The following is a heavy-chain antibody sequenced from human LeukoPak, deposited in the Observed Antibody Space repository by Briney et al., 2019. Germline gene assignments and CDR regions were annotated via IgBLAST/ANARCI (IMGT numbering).Heavy chain of an antibody. CDR1: GFTFSNSA. J-gene: IGHJ2*01. Sequence: PGGSLRLSCAASGFTFSNSAMYWVRQAPGKGLEYVSVISTDGSRIYYADSVKGRFTISRDNSKNTLYLQMGSLRAEDTALYYCVKSGNTSGSYWYFDLWGRGTLVTVSS. CDR2: ISTDGSRI. V-gene: IGHV3-64*02. D-gene: IGHD3-10*01. CDR3: VKSGNTSGSYWYFDL.